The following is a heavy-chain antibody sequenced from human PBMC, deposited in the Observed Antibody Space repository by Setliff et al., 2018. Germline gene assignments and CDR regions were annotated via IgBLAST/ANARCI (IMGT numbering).Heavy chain of an antibody. CDR2: IDPNSGDT. CDR3: VRSGKFGMRFWFDQ. J-gene: IGHJ5*02. V-gene: IGHV1-2*02. CDR1: GNRFTDYF. Sequence: ASVKVSCKASGNRFTDYFLHWVRQAPGQGLEWMGWIDPNSGDTHSAQKFQGRVTMTRDTSINTAYMELSSLTSDDTAFYYCVRSGKFGMRFWFDQWGLGTLVTVSS. D-gene: IGHD1-26*01.